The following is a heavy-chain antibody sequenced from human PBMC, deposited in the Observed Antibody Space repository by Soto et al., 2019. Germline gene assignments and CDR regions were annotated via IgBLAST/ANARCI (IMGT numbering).Heavy chain of an antibody. CDR3: ARDPDTSGYYVFDY. CDR2: ISFDGSNK. J-gene: IGHJ4*02. CDR1: GFTFGSFA. V-gene: IGHV3-30-3*01. D-gene: IGHD3-22*01. Sequence: GGYLRLSCAASGFTFGSFAMHWVRQAPGKGLEWVALISFDGSNKNYADSVKGRLTIYRDNFKNTLYLQMNSLRVEDTAVYYCARDPDTSGYYVFDYWGQGTQVTVSS.